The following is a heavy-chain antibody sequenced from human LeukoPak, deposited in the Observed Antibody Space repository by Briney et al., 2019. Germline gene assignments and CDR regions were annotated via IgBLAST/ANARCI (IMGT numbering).Heavy chain of an antibody. CDR2: IYSDGST. V-gene: IGHV3-53*01. CDR3: ARGLSNAFHI. CDR1: GFTFSNYG. Sequence: GGSLRLSCAASGFTFSNYGMSWVRQAPGKGLEWVSFIYSDGSTYYADSVKGRFTISRDNSKNTLYLQMNSLRAEDTAVYYCARGLSNAFHIWGQGTMVIVSS. D-gene: IGHD5/OR15-5a*01. J-gene: IGHJ3*02.